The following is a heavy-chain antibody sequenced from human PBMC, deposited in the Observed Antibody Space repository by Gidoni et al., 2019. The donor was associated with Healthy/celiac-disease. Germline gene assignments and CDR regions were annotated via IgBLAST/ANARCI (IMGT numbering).Heavy chain of an antibody. CDR2: ISSSGSTI. V-gene: IGHV3-48*03. J-gene: IGHJ4*02. CDR1: GFPFSSYE. CDR3: ARDSYYYDSSDDWGWGDFDY. D-gene: IGHD3-22*01. Sequence: EVQLVESGGGLVQPGGSLRLSCAASGFPFSSYEMNWVRQAPGKGLEWVSYISSSGSTIYYADSVKGRFTISRDNAKNSLYLQMNSLRAEDTAVYYCARDSYYYDSSDDWGWGDFDYWGQGTLVTVSS.